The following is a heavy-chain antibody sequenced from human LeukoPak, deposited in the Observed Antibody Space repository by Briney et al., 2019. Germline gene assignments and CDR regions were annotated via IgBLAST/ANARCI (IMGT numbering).Heavy chain of an antibody. CDR2: ISGNAGST. Sequence: GGSLRLSCAASGFTLSSYAMSWVRQAPGKGLEWVSLISGNAGSTYYADSVKGRFTISRDNSKNTLYLQMNSLRAEDTAVYYCAKDNWNYVDYYYGMDVWGQGTTVTVSS. CDR3: AKDNWNYVDYYYGMDV. D-gene: IGHD1-7*01. CDR1: GFTLSSYA. J-gene: IGHJ6*02. V-gene: IGHV3-23*01.